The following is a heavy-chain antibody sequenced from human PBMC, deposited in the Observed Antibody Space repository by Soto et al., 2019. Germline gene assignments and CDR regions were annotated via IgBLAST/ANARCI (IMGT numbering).Heavy chain of an antibody. CDR1: GYTFTSYG. CDR2: ISAYNGNT. J-gene: IGHJ6*03. CDR3: ARWTTLYYYYYYMDV. D-gene: IGHD1-1*01. V-gene: IGHV1-18*01. Sequence: ASVKVSCKASGYTFTSYGISWVRQAPGQGLEWMGWISAYNGNTNYVQKLQGRVTMTTDTSTSTAYMELRSLRSDDTAVYYCARWTTLYYYYYYMDVWGKGTTVTVS.